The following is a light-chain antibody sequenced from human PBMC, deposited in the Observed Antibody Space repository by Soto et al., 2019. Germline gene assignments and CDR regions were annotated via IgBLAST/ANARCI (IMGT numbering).Light chain of an antibody. CDR3: GADHGSGSNFVVV. CDR1: SGYSNYK. V-gene: IGLV9-49*01. J-gene: IGLJ2*01. Sequence: QSVLTQPPSASASLGASVTLTCTLSSGYSNYKVDWYQQRPGKGPRFVMRVGTGGIVGSKGDGIPDRFSVLGSGLNRYLTIKNIQEEDESDYHCGADHGSGSNFVVVFGGRTKLTVL. CDR2: VGTGGIVG.